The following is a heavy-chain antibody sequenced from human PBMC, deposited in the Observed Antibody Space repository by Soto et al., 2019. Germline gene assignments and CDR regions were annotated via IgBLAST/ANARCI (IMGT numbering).Heavy chain of an antibody. J-gene: IGHJ4*02. V-gene: IGHV3-23*01. CDR2: VSVSGLYT. Sequence: EVQLLESGGCLVQPGGSLRLSCVASGFTFDTYAISWVRQAPGKGLEWVSTVSVSGLYTYYTDSVKGRFTISRDNPMNTLYLQMNSLRLEDTAVYFCAKDWIAATGTPSYYFDSWGQGTLVTVSS. CDR3: AKDWIAATGTPSYYFDS. CDR1: GFTFDTYA. D-gene: IGHD6-13*01.